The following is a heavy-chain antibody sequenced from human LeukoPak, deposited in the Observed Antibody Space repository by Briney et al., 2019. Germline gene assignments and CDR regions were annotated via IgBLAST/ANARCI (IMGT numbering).Heavy chain of an antibody. CDR1: GFTFSRSA. J-gene: IGHJ4*02. D-gene: IGHD6-13*01. CDR2: ISSSGNT. Sequence: GGSLRLSCAASGFTFSRSAMTWVRQTPGKGLDWVSSISSSGNTYYADSGKGRFTISRHNSKNMLYLQMNSLRAEDTAVYYCVKGRISEDGLDFWGQGTLVTVSS. CDR3: VKGRISEDGLDF. V-gene: IGHV3-23*01.